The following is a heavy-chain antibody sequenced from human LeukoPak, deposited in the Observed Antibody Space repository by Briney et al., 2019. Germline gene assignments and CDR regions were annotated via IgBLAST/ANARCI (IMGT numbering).Heavy chain of an antibody. D-gene: IGHD1-26*01. CDR3: ARETYNGRYYYFDY. V-gene: IGHV1-2*06. J-gene: IGHJ4*01. CDR1: GYTFIDYY. Sequence: ASVKVSCKASGYTFIDYYIHWVRQAPGQGLEWMGRINPKSGGTNHAQKFQGRVTMTRDTSISTAYMELSSLRSDDTAVYFCARETYNGRYYYFDYWGHGTLVTVSS. CDR2: INPKSGGT.